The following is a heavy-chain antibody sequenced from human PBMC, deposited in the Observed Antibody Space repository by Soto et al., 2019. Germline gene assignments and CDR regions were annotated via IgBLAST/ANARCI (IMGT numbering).Heavy chain of an antibody. D-gene: IGHD3-22*01. Sequence: ASVKVSCKASGYTFTSYGISWVRQAPGQGLEWMGWISAYNGNTNYAQKLQGRVTMTTDTSTSTAYMELRSLRSDDTAVYYCARVTTHYYDSSGYLVINWFDPWGQGTLVTVSS. J-gene: IGHJ5*02. V-gene: IGHV1-18*01. CDR1: GYTFTSYG. CDR3: ARVTTHYYDSSGYLVINWFDP. CDR2: ISAYNGNT.